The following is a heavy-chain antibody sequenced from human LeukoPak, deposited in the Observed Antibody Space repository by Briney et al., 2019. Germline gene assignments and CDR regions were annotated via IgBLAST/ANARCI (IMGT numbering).Heavy chain of an antibody. V-gene: IGHV3-21*01. D-gene: IGHD1-26*01. J-gene: IGHJ4*02. Sequence: NPGGSLRLSCAASGFTFSSYSMNWVRQAPGKGLEWVSSISSSSSYIYYADSVKGRFTISRDNAKNSLYLQMNSLRAEDTAVYYCARRNSVKGGGSHGGVDYWGQGTLVTVSS. CDR2: ISSSSSYI. CDR3: ARRNSVKGGGSHGGVDY. CDR1: GFTFSSYS.